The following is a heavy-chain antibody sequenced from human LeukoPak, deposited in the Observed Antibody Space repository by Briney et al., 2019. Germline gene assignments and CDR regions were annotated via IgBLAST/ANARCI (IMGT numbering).Heavy chain of an antibody. CDR3: ARDSMSGVPAAPP. CDR1: GYSISSGYY. V-gene: IGHV4-38-2*02. J-gene: IGHJ5*02. CDR2: IYHSGNT. D-gene: IGHD2-2*01. Sequence: PSETLSLTCTVSGYSISSGYYWGWTRQPPGKGLEWIGSIYHSGNTYYNPSLKSRVTISVDTSKNQFSLKLSSVTAADTAVYYCARDSMSGVPAAPPWGQGTLVTVSS.